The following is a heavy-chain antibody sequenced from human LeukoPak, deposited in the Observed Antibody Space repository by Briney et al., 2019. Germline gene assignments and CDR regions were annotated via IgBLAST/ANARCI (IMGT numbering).Heavy chain of an antibody. CDR3: AKDWVVRGVISY. CDR2: IWYDGSNK. Sequence: GRSLRLSCAASGLTFSSYGMHWVRQAPGKGLEWVAVIWYDGSNKYYADSVRGRFTISRDNSKNTLYLQMNSLRAEDTAVYHCAKDWVVRGVISYWGQGTLVTVSS. CDR1: GLTFSSYG. J-gene: IGHJ4*02. V-gene: IGHV3-33*06. D-gene: IGHD3-10*01.